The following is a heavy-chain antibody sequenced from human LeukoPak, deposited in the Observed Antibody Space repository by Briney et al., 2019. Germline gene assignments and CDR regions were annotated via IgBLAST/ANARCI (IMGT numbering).Heavy chain of an antibody. V-gene: IGHV3-23*01. J-gene: IGHJ4*02. CDR3: ARDSSLWFGKRFDY. Sequence: PGGSLRLSCAASGFTFSSYAMSWVRQAPGKGLEWVSGISGSGGSTFYADSVKGRFTISRDNAKNSLYLQMNSLRAEDTAVYYCARDSSLWFGKRFDYWGQGTLVTVSP. D-gene: IGHD3-10*01. CDR2: ISGSGGST. CDR1: GFTFSSYA.